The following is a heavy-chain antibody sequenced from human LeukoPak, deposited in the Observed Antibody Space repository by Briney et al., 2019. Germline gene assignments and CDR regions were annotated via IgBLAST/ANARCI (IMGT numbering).Heavy chain of an antibody. Sequence: SETLSLTCTVSGGSISSYYWSWIRQPAGKGLEWIGRLYTSGTTNYNPYFKSRVTMSVDTSKNQFSLKLSSVTAADTAVYYCGRGGVNHFDPWGQGTLVTVSS. CDR3: GRGGVNHFDP. CDR2: LYTSGTT. V-gene: IGHV4-4*07. J-gene: IGHJ5*02. D-gene: IGHD1-14*01. CDR1: GGSISSYY.